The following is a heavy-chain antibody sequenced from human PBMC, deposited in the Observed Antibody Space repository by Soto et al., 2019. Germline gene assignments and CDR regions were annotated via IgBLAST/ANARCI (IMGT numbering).Heavy chain of an antibody. CDR3: ARASRGVITPSPRTYYYGMDV. Sequence: PSETLSLTCTVSGGSISSGGYYWSWIRQHPGKGLEWIGYIYYSGSTYYNPSLKSRVTISVDTSKNQFSLKLSSVTAADKAVYYCARASRGVITPSPRTYYYGMDVWGQGTTVTVSS. V-gene: IGHV4-31*02. J-gene: IGHJ6*02. D-gene: IGHD3-10*01. CDR2: IYYSGST. CDR1: GGSISSGGYY.